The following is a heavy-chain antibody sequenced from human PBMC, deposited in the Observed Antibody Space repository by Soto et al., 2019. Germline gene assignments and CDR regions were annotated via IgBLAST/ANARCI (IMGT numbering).Heavy chain of an antibody. V-gene: IGHV4-39*07. J-gene: IGHJ4*02. Sequence: SETLSLTCTVSGGSISSSSYYWGWIRQPPGKGMEWIGEINHSGSTNYNPSLKSRVTISVDTSKNQFSLKLSSVTAADTAVYYCARSIWFGELLLDYWGQGTLVTVSS. CDR3: ARSIWFGELLLDY. CDR2: INHSGST. D-gene: IGHD3-10*01. CDR1: GGSISSSSYY.